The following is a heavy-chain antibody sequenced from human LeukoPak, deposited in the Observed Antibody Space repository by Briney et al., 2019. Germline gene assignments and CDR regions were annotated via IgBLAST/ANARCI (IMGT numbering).Heavy chain of an antibody. CDR1: GGSISSSSYY. CDR3: ARRYCTNGVCYRSGFDI. J-gene: IGHJ3*02. V-gene: IGHV4-39*01. D-gene: IGHD2-8*01. CDR2: IYYSGST. Sequence: SETLPLTCTVSGGSISSSSYYWGWIRQPPGKGLEWIGSIYYSGSTYYNPSLQSRVTISADTSKNQFSLKLSSVTAADTAVYYCARRYCTNGVCYRSGFDIWGQGTMVTVSS.